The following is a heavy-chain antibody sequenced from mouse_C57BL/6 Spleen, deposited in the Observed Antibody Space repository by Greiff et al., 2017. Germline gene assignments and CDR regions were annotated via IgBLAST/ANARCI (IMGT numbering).Heavy chain of an antibody. J-gene: IGHJ3*01. CDR2: IDPSDSYT. CDR3: ATLDSRGFAY. Sequence: QVQLQQPGAELVRPGTSVKLSCKASGYTFTSYWMHWVKQRPGQGLEWIGVIDPSDSYTNYNQKFKGKATLTVDTSSSTAYMQLSSLTSEDSAVYDCATLDSRGFAYWGQGTLVTVSA. V-gene: IGHV1-59*01. CDR1: GYTFTSYW. D-gene: IGHD3-2*01.